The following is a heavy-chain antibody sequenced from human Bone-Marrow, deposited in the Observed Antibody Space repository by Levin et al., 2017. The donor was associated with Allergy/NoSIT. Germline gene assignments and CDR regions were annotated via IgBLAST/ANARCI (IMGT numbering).Heavy chain of an antibody. D-gene: IGHD6-13*01. Sequence: LPGGSLRLSCAASGFTFSTYEMHWVRQAPGKGLEWVSGIRGSGGSTYYVDSVKGRFTISRDNSLNTLFLQMNSLRVDDTAVYYCAKLPTYSSPSFDYWGQGTLVTVSS. J-gene: IGHJ4*02. CDR2: IRGSGGST. CDR3: AKLPTYSSPSFDY. V-gene: IGHV3-23*01. CDR1: GFTFSTYE.